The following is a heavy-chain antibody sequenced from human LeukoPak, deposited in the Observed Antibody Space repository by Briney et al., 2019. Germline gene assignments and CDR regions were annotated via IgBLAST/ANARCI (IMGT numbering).Heavy chain of an antibody. CDR2: IYPGDFDI. CDR1: GYSFTSYW. CDR3: ARSMVRGGSDAFDI. V-gene: IGHV5-51*01. J-gene: IGHJ3*02. D-gene: IGHD3-10*01. Sequence: GESLKISCKGSGYSFTSYWIGWVRQMPGKGLEWMGIIYPGDFDIRYSPSFQGQVTISADKSISTAYLQWSSLKASDTAMYYCARSMVRGGSDAFDIWGQGTMVIVSS.